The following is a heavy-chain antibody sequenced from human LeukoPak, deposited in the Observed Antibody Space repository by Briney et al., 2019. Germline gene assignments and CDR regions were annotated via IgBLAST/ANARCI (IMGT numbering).Heavy chain of an antibody. CDR1: GVSVNSRY. V-gene: IGHV4-59*02. J-gene: IGHJ4*02. CDR3: AREDPLTAHFDY. D-gene: IGHD2-21*02. Sequence: SETLSLTCSVSGVSVNSRYWSWVRQPPEKGLEWIGYIHYSEATNYNPSLKSRVSISIDTPRNQFSLSLSSVTAADTAVYYCAREDPLTAHFDYWGQGTLVTVSS. CDR2: IHYSEAT.